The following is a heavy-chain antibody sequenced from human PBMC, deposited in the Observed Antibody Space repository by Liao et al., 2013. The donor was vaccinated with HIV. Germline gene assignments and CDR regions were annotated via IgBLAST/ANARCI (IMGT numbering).Heavy chain of an antibody. Sequence: QVQLQESGPGLVKPSETLSLTCTVSGGSISSGSYYWSWIRQPAGKGLEWIGRIYTSGSTNYNPSLKSRVTISVDTSKNQFSLELTSMTAADTAVYYCARRPGGSTHADPWGQGTLVTVSS. CDR2: IYTSGST. D-gene: IGHD3-16*01. CDR1: GGSISSGSYY. CDR3: ARRPGGSTHADP. V-gene: IGHV4-61*02. J-gene: IGHJ5*02.